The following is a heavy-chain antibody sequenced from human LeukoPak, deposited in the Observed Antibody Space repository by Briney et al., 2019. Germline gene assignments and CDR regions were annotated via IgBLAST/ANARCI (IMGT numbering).Heavy chain of an antibody. Sequence: GGSLRLSCAASGCSFDDYVMDWVRQAPGKGLEWVAGISYDGNNKYYADSVKGRFTISRDNSKNTLYLQMNSLRVEDTAIYFCAKVWRDDHISGSYRGLDHWGQGTLVSVSS. V-gene: IGHV3-30*18. CDR1: GCSFDDYV. CDR3: AKVWRDDHISGSYRGLDH. D-gene: IGHD3-16*02. CDR2: ISYDGNNK. J-gene: IGHJ4*02.